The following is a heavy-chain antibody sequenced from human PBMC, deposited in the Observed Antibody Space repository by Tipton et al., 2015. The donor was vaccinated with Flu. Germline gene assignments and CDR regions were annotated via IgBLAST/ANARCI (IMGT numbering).Heavy chain of an antibody. CDR3: ARVVAGYYYGSGSSANYYYYMDV. Sequence: TLSLTCAVYGGSFSGYYWSWIRQPPGKGLEWIGEINHSGSTNYNPSLKSRVTISVDTSKNQFSLKLSSVTAADTAVYYCARVVAGYYYGSGSSANYYYYMDVWGKGTTVTVSS. CDR2: INHSGST. D-gene: IGHD3-10*01. V-gene: IGHV4-34*01. CDR1: GGSFSGYY. J-gene: IGHJ6*03.